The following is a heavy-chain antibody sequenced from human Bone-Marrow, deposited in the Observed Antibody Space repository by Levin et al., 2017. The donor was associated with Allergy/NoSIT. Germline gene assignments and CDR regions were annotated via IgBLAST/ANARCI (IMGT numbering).Heavy chain of an antibody. CDR2: ISGSGGNT. V-gene: IGHV3-23*01. Sequence: GGSLRLSCAASGFTFNKYATSWVRQAPGKGLEWVSLISGSGGNTDYADSVKGRFTISRDNSRNTLYLQMNSLRAEDTAVYYCAKLLYTGSSRTYALDTWGPGTMVTVSP. CDR3: AKLLYTGSSRTYALDT. D-gene: IGHD1-26*01. CDR1: GFTFNKYA. J-gene: IGHJ3*02.